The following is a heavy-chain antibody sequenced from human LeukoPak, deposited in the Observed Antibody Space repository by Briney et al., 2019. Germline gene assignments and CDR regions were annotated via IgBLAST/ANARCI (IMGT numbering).Heavy chain of an antibody. CDR3: ARDVTGTTSDY. CDR2: IYTSGST. D-gene: IGHD1-7*01. V-gene: IGHV4-61*02. J-gene: IGHJ4*02. Sequence: SQTLSLTCTVSGGSISSGSYYWSWIRQPAGKGLEWIGRIYTSGSTNYNPSLKSRVAISVDTSKNQFSLKLSSVTAADTAVYYCARDVTGTTSDYWGQGTLVTVSS. CDR1: GGSISSGSYY.